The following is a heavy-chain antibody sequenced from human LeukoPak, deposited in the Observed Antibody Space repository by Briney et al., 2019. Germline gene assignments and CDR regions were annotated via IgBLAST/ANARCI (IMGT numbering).Heavy chain of an antibody. Sequence: PGGSLRLSCAASGFTFSSYAMSWVRQAPGKGLEWVSAISGSGGSTYYADSVKGRFTISRDDSKNTLYLQMNSLRAEDTAVYYCAKGRSSSSMVLDYWGQGTLVTVSS. J-gene: IGHJ4*02. CDR2: ISGSGGST. CDR3: AKGRSSSSMVLDY. V-gene: IGHV3-23*01. CDR1: GFTFSSYA. D-gene: IGHD6-6*01.